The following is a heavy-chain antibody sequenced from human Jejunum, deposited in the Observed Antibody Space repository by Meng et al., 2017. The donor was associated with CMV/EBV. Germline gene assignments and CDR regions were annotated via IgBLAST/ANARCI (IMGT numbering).Heavy chain of an antibody. V-gene: IGHV1-3*04. D-gene: IGHD6-19*01. J-gene: IGHJ4*02. CDR1: GYTFTSYA. CDR3: ASRPGIAVAGFDY. CDR2: INTGNGET. Sequence: QVQLVQSGAEVKKPGATVEVSCKASGYTFTSYAMNWVRQAPGQRLEWTGWINTGNGETKYSQKLQGRVTLTRDTSASTAYMELSSLRSEDTAVYYCASRPGIAVAGFDYWGQGTLVTVSS.